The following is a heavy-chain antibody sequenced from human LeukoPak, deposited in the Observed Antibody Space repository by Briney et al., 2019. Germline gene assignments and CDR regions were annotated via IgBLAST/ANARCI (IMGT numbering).Heavy chain of an antibody. Sequence: ASVKVSCTASGYIFTNYAINWVRHAPGQGLEWVGWINTNTGKPTYAPGFTGRFVFSLDTSVSTAYLQISGLKAKDTAFYYCAREEYYGASPSTNFDYWGQGTLVTVSS. CDR1: GYIFTNYA. CDR2: INTNTGKP. J-gene: IGHJ4*02. D-gene: IGHD4/OR15-4a*01. V-gene: IGHV7-4-1*02. CDR3: AREEYYGASPSTNFDY.